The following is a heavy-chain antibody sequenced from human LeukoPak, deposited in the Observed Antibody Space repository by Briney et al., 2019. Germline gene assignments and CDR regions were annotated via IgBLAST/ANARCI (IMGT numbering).Heavy chain of an antibody. CDR2: IYYSGST. J-gene: IGHJ4*02. V-gene: IGHV4-59*11. CDR1: GGSISSHY. D-gene: IGHD1-26*01. CDR3: ARAPRVGARGLFDY. Sequence: SETLSLTCTVSGGSISSHYWSWIRQPPGKGLEWIGYIYYSGSTNYNPSLKSRVTISVDTSKNQFSLKLSSVTAADTAVYYCARAPRVGARGLFDYWGQGTLVTVSS.